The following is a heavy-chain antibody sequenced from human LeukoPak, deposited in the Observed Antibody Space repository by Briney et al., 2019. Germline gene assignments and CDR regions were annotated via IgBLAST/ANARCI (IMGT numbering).Heavy chain of an antibody. J-gene: IGHJ6*03. CDR1: GGSISSYY. CDR3: ARGPYCSSTSCQDHYYYYYMDV. CDR2: IYSSGST. Sequence: PSETLSLTCNVSGGSISSYYWSWIRQPPGEGLEWIGYIYSSGSTTYNPSLKSRVTISVDTSKNQFSLKLSSVTAADTAVYYCARGPYCSSTSCQDHYYYYYMDVWGKGTTVTVSS. V-gene: IGHV4-59*01. D-gene: IGHD2-2*01.